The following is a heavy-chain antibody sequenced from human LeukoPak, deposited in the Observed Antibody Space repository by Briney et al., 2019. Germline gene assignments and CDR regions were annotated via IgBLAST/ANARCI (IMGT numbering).Heavy chain of an antibody. J-gene: IGHJ4*02. CDR1: GGSISIGDYY. D-gene: IGHD3-10*01. CDR3: ARAHGSPSVRLFDG. CDR2: TYHSGST. Sequence: PSQTLSPTCTVSGGSISIGDYYWSWIRQPPGKGLEWIGYTYHSGSTYYNPSLKSRLTISVDTSKNKFSLNLNSVTAADTAVYYCARAHGSPSVRLFDGWGQGTLVTVSS. V-gene: IGHV4-30-4*01.